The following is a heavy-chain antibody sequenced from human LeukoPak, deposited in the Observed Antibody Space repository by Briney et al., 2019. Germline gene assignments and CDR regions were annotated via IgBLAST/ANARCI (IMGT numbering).Heavy chain of an antibody. Sequence: PGGSLRLSCAASGFTFSDTWMHWVRQAPGKGLEWVSGTNWNGGSTGYADSVKGRFTISRDDAKNSLYLQMNSLRAEDTAFYYCARGYYDLLTGYPNWFDPWGQGTLVTVSS. CDR2: TNWNGGST. CDR3: ARGYYDLLTGYPNWFDP. D-gene: IGHD3-9*01. V-gene: IGHV3-20*04. CDR1: GFTFSDTW. J-gene: IGHJ5*02.